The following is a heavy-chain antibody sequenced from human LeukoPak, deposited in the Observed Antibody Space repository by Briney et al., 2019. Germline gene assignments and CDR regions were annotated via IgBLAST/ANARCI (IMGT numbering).Heavy chain of an antibody. Sequence: SETLSLTCTVYGGSFRGYYWSWIRQPPVKGLEWIGEINHSGSTNYNPSLKSRVTISVDTSKNQFSLKLSSVTAADTAVYYCARLNFPYYYDSSGYGVDYYYYYMDVWGKGTTVTVSS. CDR1: GGSFRGYY. V-gene: IGHV4-34*01. CDR2: INHSGST. CDR3: ARLNFPYYYDSSGYGVDYYYYYMDV. J-gene: IGHJ6*03. D-gene: IGHD3-22*01.